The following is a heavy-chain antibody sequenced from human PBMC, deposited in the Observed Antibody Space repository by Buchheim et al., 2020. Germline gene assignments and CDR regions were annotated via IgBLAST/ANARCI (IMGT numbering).Heavy chain of an antibody. CDR2: IYSGGST. CDR3: ARETRGSGSFYGMDV. V-gene: IGHV3-66*01. D-gene: IGHD1-26*01. Sequence: EVQLVESGGGLVQPGGSLRLSCAASGFTVSSNYMSWVRQAPGKGLEWVSVIYSGGSTYYADSVKGRLPISRDNSKNTLYLQMNSLRDEDTAVYYCARETRGSGSFYGMDVWGQGTT. J-gene: IGHJ6*02. CDR1: GFTVSSNY.